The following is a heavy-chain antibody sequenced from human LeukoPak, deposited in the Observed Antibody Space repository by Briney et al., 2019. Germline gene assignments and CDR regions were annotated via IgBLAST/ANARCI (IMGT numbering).Heavy chain of an antibody. Sequence: SQTLSLTFAISGDSVSSNSAAWNWIRQSPSRGLEWLGRTYFRSKWSDDYAVSVKSRIIINPDTSKNQFSLQLTSVTPDDTAVYYCARHSDYENAFDIWGQGTMVTVSS. D-gene: IGHD4-17*01. CDR1: GDSVSSNSAA. CDR2: TYFRSKWSD. CDR3: ARHSDYENAFDI. J-gene: IGHJ3*02. V-gene: IGHV6-1*01.